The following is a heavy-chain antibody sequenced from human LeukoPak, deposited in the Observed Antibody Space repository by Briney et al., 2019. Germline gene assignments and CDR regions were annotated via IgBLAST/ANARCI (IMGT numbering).Heavy chain of an antibody. CDR1: GGSISSGGYS. D-gene: IGHD5-12*01. J-gene: IGHJ4*02. V-gene: IGHV4-30-2*01. Sequence: SQTLSLTCAVSGGSISSGGYSRSWIRQPPGKGLEWIGYIYHSGSTYYNPSLKSRVTISVDRSKNQFSLKLSSVTAADTAVYYCAREGYSGYDYKGGYFDYWGQGTLVTVSS. CDR2: IYHSGST. CDR3: AREGYSGYDYKGGYFDY.